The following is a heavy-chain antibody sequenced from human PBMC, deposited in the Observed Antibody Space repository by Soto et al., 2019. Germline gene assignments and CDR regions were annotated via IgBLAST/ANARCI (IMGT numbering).Heavy chain of an antibody. D-gene: IGHD2-21*01. CDR3: TRDQSFRTRVPLYYFAT. J-gene: IGHJ4*02. Sequence: GGSLRLSCAASGFTFSTYAMHWGRQAPGKGLEWVAVIWYDGSKKYYANSVKGRFTISRDNSKNTLHLQMNSLRADDTAVYYCTRDQSFRTRVPLYYFATWGQGILVTVSS. CDR2: IWYDGSKK. CDR1: GFTFSTYA. V-gene: IGHV3-33*01.